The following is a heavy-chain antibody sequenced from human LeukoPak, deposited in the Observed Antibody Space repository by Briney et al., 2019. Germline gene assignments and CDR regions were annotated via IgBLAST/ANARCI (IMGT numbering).Heavy chain of an antibody. Sequence: GGSLRLSCAASGFTFSSYWMYWVRQAPGKGLVWGSRIKSDGSSTSYADSVKGRFTISRDNAKNTLYLQMNSLRAEDTAVYYCARGYCTGGGSCSRGYWGQGTLVTVSS. CDR1: GFTFSSYW. J-gene: IGHJ4*02. CDR3: ARGYCTGGGSCSRGY. CDR2: IKSDGSST. D-gene: IGHD2-8*02. V-gene: IGHV3-74*01.